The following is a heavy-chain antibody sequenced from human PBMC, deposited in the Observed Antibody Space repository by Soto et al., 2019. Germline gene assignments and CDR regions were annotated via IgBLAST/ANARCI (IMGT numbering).Heavy chain of an antibody. CDR1: GYTFTGYY. D-gene: IGHD3-16*01. CDR3: ARGGRGPRDFYFQH. CDR2: IIPIFGTA. V-gene: IGHV1-69*13. Sequence: ASVKVSCKASGYTFTGYYMHWVRQAPGQGLEWMGGIIPIFGTANYAQKFQGRVTITADESTSTAYMELSSLRSEDTAVYYCARGGRGPRDFYFQHWGQGTLVTVSS. J-gene: IGHJ1*01.